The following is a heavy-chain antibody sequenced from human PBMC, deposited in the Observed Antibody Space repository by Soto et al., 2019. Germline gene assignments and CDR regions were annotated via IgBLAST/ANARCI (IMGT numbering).Heavy chain of an antibody. CDR1: GGSFSGYY. CDR3: ARGRTRRSSSSAFDY. CDR2: INHSGST. V-gene: IGHV4-34*01. D-gene: IGHD6-6*01. Sequence: SETLSLTCAVYGGSFSGYYWSWIRQPPGKGLEWIGEINHSGSTNYNPSLKSRVTISVDTSKNQFSLKLSSVTAADTAVYYCARGRTRRSSSSAFDYWGQGTLVTVSS. J-gene: IGHJ4*02.